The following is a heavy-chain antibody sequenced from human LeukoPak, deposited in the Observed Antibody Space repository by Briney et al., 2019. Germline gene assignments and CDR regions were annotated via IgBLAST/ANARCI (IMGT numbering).Heavy chain of an antibody. Sequence: ASVKVSCKASGYTFTGYYMHWVRQAPGQGLEWMGWINPKRGGTNYAQKVQGRVTMTTDTSISTAYMELSRLRSDDTAVYYCARSTTVNYYFDYWGQGTLVTVSS. CDR1: GYTFTGYY. J-gene: IGHJ4*02. D-gene: IGHD4-11*01. V-gene: IGHV1-2*02. CDR3: ARSTTVNYYFDY. CDR2: INPKRGGT.